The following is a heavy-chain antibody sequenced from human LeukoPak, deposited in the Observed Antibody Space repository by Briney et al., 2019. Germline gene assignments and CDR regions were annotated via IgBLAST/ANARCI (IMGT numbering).Heavy chain of an antibody. Sequence: SETLSLTCTVSGGSISSGSYYWSWIRQPAGKGLEWIGRICTSGSTNYNPSLKSRVTISVDTSKNQFSLKLSSVTAADTAVYYCARQGSSSWYKAFDIWGQGTMVTVSS. CDR3: ARQGSSSWYKAFDI. CDR2: ICTSGST. V-gene: IGHV4-61*02. D-gene: IGHD6-13*01. CDR1: GGSISSGSYY. J-gene: IGHJ3*02.